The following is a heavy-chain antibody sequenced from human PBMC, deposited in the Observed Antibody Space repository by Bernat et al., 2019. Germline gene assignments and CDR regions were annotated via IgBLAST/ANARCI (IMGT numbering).Heavy chain of an antibody. Sequence: QLQLQESGPGLVKPSETLSLTCTVSGGSISSSSYYWGWIRQPPGKGLEWIGIIYYSGNTYYNPSLKSRVTISVDTSKNQFSLKLSSVTAADTAVYYWARHWYSSGWPIDYWGQGTLVTVSS. CDR3: ARHWYSSGWPIDY. V-gene: IGHV4-39*01. CDR2: IYYSGNT. J-gene: IGHJ4*02. D-gene: IGHD6-19*01. CDR1: GGSISSSSYY.